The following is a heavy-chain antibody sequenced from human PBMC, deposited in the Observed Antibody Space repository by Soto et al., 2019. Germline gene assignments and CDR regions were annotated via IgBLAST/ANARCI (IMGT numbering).Heavy chain of an antibody. CDR3: ARGGYYDSSGTLDAFDI. Sequence: QVQLVQSGAEVKKPGASVKVSCKASGYTFTSYDINWVRQATGQGLEWMGWMNPNSGNTGYAQKLQGRVTMTRNTSISTAYMELSSLRSEHTAVYYCARGGYYDSSGTLDAFDIWGQGTMVTVSS. CDR2: MNPNSGNT. V-gene: IGHV1-8*01. CDR1: GYTFTSYD. D-gene: IGHD3-22*01. J-gene: IGHJ3*02.